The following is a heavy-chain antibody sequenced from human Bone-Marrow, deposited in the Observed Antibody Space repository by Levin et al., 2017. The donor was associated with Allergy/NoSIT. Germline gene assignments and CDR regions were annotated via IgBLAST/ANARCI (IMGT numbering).Heavy chain of an antibody. D-gene: IGHD2-2*01. Sequence: GGSLRLSCAASGFTVSRYWMTWVRQVPGKGLEWVANVEEDGSEKYYVDSVKGRFTISRDNAKNSLYLQMNSLRAEDTAVYYCAREVVPAAIESYYYYMDVWGKGTTVTVSS. CDR3: AREVVPAAIESYYYYMDV. CDR2: VEEDGSEK. CDR1: GFTVSRYW. V-gene: IGHV3-7*03. J-gene: IGHJ6*03.